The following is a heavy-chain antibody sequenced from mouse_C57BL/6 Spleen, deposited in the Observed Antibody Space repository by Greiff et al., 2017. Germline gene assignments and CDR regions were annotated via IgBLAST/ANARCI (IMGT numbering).Heavy chain of an antibody. Sequence: QVHVKPSGAELVKPGASVKMSCKASGYTFTTYPIEWMKQNHGKSLEWIGNFHPYNDDTKYNEKFKGKATLTVEKSSSTVYLELSRLTSDDSAVYYCARGCYGSSYDWYFDVWGTGTTVTVSS. CDR2: FHPYNDDT. V-gene: IGHV1-47*01. J-gene: IGHJ1*03. D-gene: IGHD1-1*01. CDR3: ARGCYGSSYDWYFDV. CDR1: GYTFTTYP.